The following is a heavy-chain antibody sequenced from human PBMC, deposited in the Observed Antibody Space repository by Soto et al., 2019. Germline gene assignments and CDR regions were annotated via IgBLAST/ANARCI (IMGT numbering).Heavy chain of an antibody. CDR2: INPSGGSA. J-gene: IGHJ4*02. CDR1: GYTFSIYY. D-gene: IGHD3-10*01. Sequence: QVQLVQSGAEVKKPGASVKVSCKASGYTFSIYYMHWVRQAPGQGLEWMGMINPSGGSASYTQKFQGRVTMTRDTSTNTIYMELTSLRSEDTAVYYCARSHYYGSGGYTLDDNWGQGTLVIVSS. CDR3: ARSHYYGSGGYTLDDN. V-gene: IGHV1-46*03.